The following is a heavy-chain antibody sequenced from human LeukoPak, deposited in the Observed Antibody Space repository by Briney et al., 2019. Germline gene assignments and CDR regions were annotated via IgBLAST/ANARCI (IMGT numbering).Heavy chain of an antibody. CDR1: GFTFSSYW. CDR2: IFYDGTIY. D-gene: IGHD1-7*01. CDR3: ARDRRAYNWNYGDAFDI. V-gene: IGHV3-33*08. Sequence: PGGSLRLSCAASGFTFSSYWMSWVRQAPGKGLEWVAVIFYDGTIYYYADSVKGRFTISRDNAKNSLYLQMNSLRAEDTAVYYCARDRRAYNWNYGDAFDIWGQGTMVTVSS. J-gene: IGHJ3*02.